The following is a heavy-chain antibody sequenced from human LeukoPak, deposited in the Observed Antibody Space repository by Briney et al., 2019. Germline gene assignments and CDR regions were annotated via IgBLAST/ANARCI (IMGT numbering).Heavy chain of an antibody. CDR3: ARDGRLDGYNGIVDN. Sequence: GGCQRLSCAASGFTFSNYWMHWVSQAPTKGRVWVSSIQSNGRTTSYADSVKGRFTISRDNAKNTLYLQMNSVRVEDTAVYYCARDGRLDGYNGIVDNWGQGTLVTVSS. CDR2: IQSNGRTT. V-gene: IGHV3-74*01. D-gene: IGHD5-24*01. CDR1: GFTFSNYW. J-gene: IGHJ4*02.